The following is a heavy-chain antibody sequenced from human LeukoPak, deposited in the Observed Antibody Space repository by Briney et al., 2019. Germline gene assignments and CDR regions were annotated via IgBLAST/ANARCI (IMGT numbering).Heavy chain of an antibody. CDR3: ARDPRITIFGVVINPPGGYQYGVDV. J-gene: IGHJ6*02. V-gene: IGHV1-3*01. CDR2: INVGNGNT. CDR1: GYTFTNYP. D-gene: IGHD3-3*01. Sequence: LRASVKVSCKASGYTFTNYPMHWVRQAPGQRLEWLGWINVGNGNTKYSQKFQGRVTLTRDTSASTAYMELSSLRSEDTAVYYCARDPRITIFGVVINPPGGYQYGVDVWGQGTTVTVSS.